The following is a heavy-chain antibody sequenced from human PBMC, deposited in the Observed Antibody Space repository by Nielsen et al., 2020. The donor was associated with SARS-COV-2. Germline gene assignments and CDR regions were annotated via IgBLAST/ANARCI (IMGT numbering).Heavy chain of an antibody. CDR3: ARDQDGGAATSNWYFDL. V-gene: IGHV3-30*03. Sequence: GESLKISCAASGFIFSTYGMHWVRQSPGKGLEWVALISFDGTNRYYADSVKGRFTISRDNAENSLSLQMNSLRDDDTAVYYCARDQDGGAATSNWYFDLWGRGTLVIVSS. CDR1: GFIFSTYG. J-gene: IGHJ2*01. D-gene: IGHD6-25*01. CDR2: ISFDGTNR.